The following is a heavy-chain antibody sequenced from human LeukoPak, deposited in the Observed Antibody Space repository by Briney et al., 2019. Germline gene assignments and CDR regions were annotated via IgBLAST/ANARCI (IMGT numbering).Heavy chain of an antibody. CDR3: ARSRDGYKRFDS. V-gene: IGHV3-23*01. D-gene: IGHD5-24*01. CDR2: ISGSGDTT. CDR1: GFTFSSYA. Sequence: GESLRHSCAASGFTFSSYAMTWVRQAPGKGLEWVSVISGSGDTTYYADSVKGRFTISRDNSKNTLYLQMNSLRAEDTAVYFCARSRDGYKRFDSWGQGTLVTVSS. J-gene: IGHJ4*02.